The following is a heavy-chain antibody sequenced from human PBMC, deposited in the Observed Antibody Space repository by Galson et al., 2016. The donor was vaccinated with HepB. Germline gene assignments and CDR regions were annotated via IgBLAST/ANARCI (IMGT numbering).Heavy chain of an antibody. CDR3: AKGSGYAQNGDYFEH. D-gene: IGHD5-12*01. CDR2: ISGSGDST. V-gene: IGHV3-23*01. Sequence: SLRLSCAASGFTFSSYAMSWVRQAPGKGLEWVSGISGSGDSTKYADSLKGRFTISRDNSKNTVYLQMNSLRAEDTAVYYCAKGSGYAQNGDYFEHWGQGTLVTVSS. J-gene: IGHJ4*02. CDR1: GFTFSSYA.